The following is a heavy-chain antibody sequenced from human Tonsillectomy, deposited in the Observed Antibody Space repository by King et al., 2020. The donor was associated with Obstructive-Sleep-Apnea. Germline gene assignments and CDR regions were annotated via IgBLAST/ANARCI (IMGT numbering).Heavy chain of an antibody. V-gene: IGHV1-69*01. CDR2: IIPIFGTA. D-gene: IGHD2-21*02. J-gene: IGHJ1*01. CDR1: GGTFSSYA. CDR3: ARDQAPWGDCGGDSYPEYFQH. Sequence: QLVQSGAEVKKPGSSVKVSCKASGGTFSSYAISWVRQAPGQGLEWIGGIIPIFGTANYAQKFQGRVTITADESTSTAYMELSSLRSEDTAVYYCARDQAPWGDCGGDSYPEYFQHWGQGTLVTVSS.